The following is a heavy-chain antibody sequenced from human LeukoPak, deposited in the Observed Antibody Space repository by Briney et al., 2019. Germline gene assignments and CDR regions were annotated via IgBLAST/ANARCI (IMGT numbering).Heavy chain of an antibody. J-gene: IGHJ4*02. CDR3: ARGRSDYGGNFYFDY. D-gene: IGHD4-23*01. CDR2: INPSGGST. CDR1: GYTFTSYY. V-gene: IGHV1-46*01. Sequence: ASVKVSCKASGYTFTSYYMHWVRQAPGQGLEWMGIINPSGGSTSYAQKFQGRGTMTRDTSTSTVYMELSSLRSEDTAVYYCARGRSDYGGNFYFDYWGQGTLVTVSS.